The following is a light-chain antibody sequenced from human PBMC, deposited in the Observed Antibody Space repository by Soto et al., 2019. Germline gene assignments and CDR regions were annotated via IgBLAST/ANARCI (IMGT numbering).Light chain of an antibody. CDR1: QSVSSSY. V-gene: IGKV3-20*01. Sequence: EIVLTQSPGTLSLSPGERATLSCRASQSVSSSYLARYQQKPGQAPRLLIYGASSRATGIPDRFSGSGSGTDFTLTISRLEPEDFAVYYCQQYGSSPHTFGGGTKVEIK. CDR3: QQYGSSPHT. CDR2: GAS. J-gene: IGKJ4*01.